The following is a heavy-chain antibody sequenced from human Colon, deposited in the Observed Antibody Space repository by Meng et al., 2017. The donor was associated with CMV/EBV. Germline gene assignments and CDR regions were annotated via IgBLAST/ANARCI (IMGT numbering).Heavy chain of an antibody. Sequence: ASVKVSCKASGYSFTTYAISWVRQAPGHGLEWMGWINVNNGNTDYAQKFQGRVTMTTDNSKNILYLQMNSLSAEDTAVYYCAKQAGTDWGQGTLVTVSS. CDR1: GYSFTTYA. D-gene: IGHD1/OR15-1a*01. J-gene: IGHJ4*02. CDR2: INVNNGNT. V-gene: IGHV1-18*01. CDR3: AKQAGTD.